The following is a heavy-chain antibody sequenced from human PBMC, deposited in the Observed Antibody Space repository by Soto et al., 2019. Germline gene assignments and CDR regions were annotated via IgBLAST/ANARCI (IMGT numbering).Heavy chain of an antibody. J-gene: IGHJ6*02. CDR1: GYTFTSYG. CDR2: ISAYNDNT. CDR3: ARPIYGNQRGYYYGMDV. D-gene: IGHD4-17*01. V-gene: IGHV1-18*01. Sequence: ASVKVSCKASGYTFTSYGISWVRQAPGQGLEWMGWISAYNDNTKYAQKFQDRVTMTTDTSTSTAYMELRSLTSDDTAVYYCARPIYGNQRGYYYGMDVWGQGTTVTVSS.